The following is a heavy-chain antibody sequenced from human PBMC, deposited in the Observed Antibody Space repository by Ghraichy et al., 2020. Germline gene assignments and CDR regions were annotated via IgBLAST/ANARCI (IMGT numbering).Heavy chain of an antibody. CDR1: GYTFTDYF. CDR3: ARPFCSGGSCDHFDY. D-gene: IGHD2-15*01. Sequence: ASVKVSCKASGYTFTDYFIHWVRQAPGQGLEWMGWISPNSGGTKYAQKFQGRVTMTRDTSISTAYMELSRLQFDDTAVYYCARPFCSGGSCDHFDYWGQGTLVTVSS. J-gene: IGHJ4*02. CDR2: ISPNSGGT. V-gene: IGHV1-2*02.